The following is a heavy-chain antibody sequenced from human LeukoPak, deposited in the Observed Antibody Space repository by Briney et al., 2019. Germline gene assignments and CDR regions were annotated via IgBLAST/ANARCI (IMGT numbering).Heavy chain of an antibody. CDR1: GGSINSYY. J-gene: IGHJ4*02. CDR3: AKHKTEKQWLVPLDF. V-gene: IGHV4-59*08. Sequence: PSETLSLTCTVSGGSINSYYWSWIRQPPGKGLEWIGHIYYSGSTNYNPSLKSRVTISVDTSKNQFSLKLNSVTAADTAVYYCAKHKTEKQWLVPLDFWGQGTLVTVSS. D-gene: IGHD6-19*01. CDR2: IYYSGST.